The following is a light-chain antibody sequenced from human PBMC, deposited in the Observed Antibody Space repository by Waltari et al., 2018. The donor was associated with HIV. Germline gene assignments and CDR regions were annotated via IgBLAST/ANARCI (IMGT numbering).Light chain of an antibody. J-gene: IGLJ3*02. Sequence: SYELTQPPSVSVYPGQTARITCSGDTLPKKYAHWYQQKSGQAPVLVIYEDIKRPSGIPERFSGSSSGTMAILTISGAQVEDEADYYCYSTESSGTHRVFGGGTKLTVL. CDR3: YSTESSGTHRV. V-gene: IGLV3-10*01. CDR2: EDI. CDR1: TLPKKY.